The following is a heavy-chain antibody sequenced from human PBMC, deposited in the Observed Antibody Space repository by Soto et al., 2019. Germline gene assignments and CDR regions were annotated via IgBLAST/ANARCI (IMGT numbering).Heavy chain of an antibody. CDR2: INVDDSA. CDR1: GFTFSAYA. J-gene: IGHJ4*02. CDR3: AKNYYFDH. Sequence: EVQLLESGGGLVQPGGSLRLSCAASGFTFSAYAMSWVRQAPGMGLEWVSSINVDDSAYYADSVKGRFTISRDNSKSTVFLELSSLRVKDTATLYCAKNYYFDHWGQGTQVTVSS. V-gene: IGHV3-23*01.